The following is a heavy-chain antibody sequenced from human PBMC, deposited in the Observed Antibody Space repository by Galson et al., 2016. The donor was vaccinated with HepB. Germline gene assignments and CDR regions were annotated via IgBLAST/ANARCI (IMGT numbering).Heavy chain of an antibody. CDR2: ISWNSLII. J-gene: IGHJ4*02. D-gene: IGHD2-2*01. CDR3: AKDKSPYASPWIDY. CDR1: GFTFDDHA. V-gene: IGHV3-9*01. Sequence: SLRLSCAASGFTFDDHAMHWVRQAPGKGLEWVSGISWNSLIIVYADSVKGRFTVSRDNAENSLYLQVNSLRPEDSAFYYCAKDKSPYASPWIDYWGQGTLVTVSP.